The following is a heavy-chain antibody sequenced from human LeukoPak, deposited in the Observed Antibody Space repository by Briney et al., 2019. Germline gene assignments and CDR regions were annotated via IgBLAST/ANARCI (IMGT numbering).Heavy chain of an antibody. J-gene: IGHJ4*02. CDR1: GGSISSDY. CDR3: ARKINGGFDY. Sequence: PSETLSLTCTVSGGSISSDYWSWIRQPPGNGLEWIGYIHYSGSTNYNPSLKSRVTMSVDTSKSQFSLKLSSVTAADTAVYYCARKINGGFDYWGQGTLVTVSS. D-gene: IGHD3-16*01. CDR2: IHYSGST. V-gene: IGHV4-59*01.